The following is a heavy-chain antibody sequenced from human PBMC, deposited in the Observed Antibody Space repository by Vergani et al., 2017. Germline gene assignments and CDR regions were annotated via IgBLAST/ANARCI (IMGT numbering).Heavy chain of an antibody. CDR1: GFTVSSNY. V-gene: IGHV3-21*01. D-gene: IGHD2-15*01. CDR3: AMDQCVLGHCSGGSCCNEFDY. CDR2: ISSSSSYI. Sequence: EVQLVESGGGLIQPGGSLRLSCAASGFTVSSNYMNWVRQAPGKGLEWVSSISSSSSYIYYADSVKGRFTISRDNAKNSLYLQMNSLRAEDTAVYYCAMDQCVLGHCSGGSCCNEFDYWGQGTLVTVSS. J-gene: IGHJ4*02.